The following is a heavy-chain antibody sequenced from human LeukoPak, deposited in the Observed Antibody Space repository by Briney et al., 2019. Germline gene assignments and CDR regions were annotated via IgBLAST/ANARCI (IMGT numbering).Heavy chain of an antibody. CDR2: IYPGDSDT. CDR1: GYSFTSYW. J-gene: IGHJ5*02. Sequence: GESLKISCKGSGYSFTSYWIGWVRQMPGKGLEWMGIIYPGDSDTRYSPSFQGQVTISADKSISTAYLQWSSLKASDTAMYYCARQGRYCSGGSCYHNWFDPWGQGTLVTVSS. CDR3: ARQGRYCSGGSCYHNWFDP. V-gene: IGHV5-51*01. D-gene: IGHD2-15*01.